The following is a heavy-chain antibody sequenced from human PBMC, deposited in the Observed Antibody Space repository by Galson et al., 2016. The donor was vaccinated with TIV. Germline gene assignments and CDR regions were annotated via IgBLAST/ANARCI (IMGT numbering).Heavy chain of an antibody. CDR1: GGPVSGYH. Sequence: SETLSLTCTVSGGPVSGYHWSWIRQPPGKGLEWLDYIFYSGGTNYSPSLKCRVTLSVDTSKNQLSLKLNSVTAADTAVYYCARAPYGENWYFDLWGRGTLVTVSS. CDR3: ARAPYGENWYFDL. D-gene: IGHD4-17*01. J-gene: IGHJ2*01. CDR2: IFYSGGT. V-gene: IGHV4-59*08.